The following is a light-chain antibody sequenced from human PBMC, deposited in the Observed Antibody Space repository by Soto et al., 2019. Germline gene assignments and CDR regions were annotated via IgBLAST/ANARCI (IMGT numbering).Light chain of an antibody. Sequence: EIVLTQSPGTLSLSPGERATLSCRASQSVSSTYLAWYQQKPGQAPRLLIYDASSRATGIPDRFSGSGSGTDFTLTISRLEPEDLAVYYCQQYGRSPGLFTFGPGTKVEIK. J-gene: IGKJ3*01. CDR3: QQYGRSPGLFT. V-gene: IGKV3-20*01. CDR2: DAS. CDR1: QSVSSTY.